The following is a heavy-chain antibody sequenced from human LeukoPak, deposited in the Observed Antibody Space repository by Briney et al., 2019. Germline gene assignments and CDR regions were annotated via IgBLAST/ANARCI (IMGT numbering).Heavy chain of an antibody. Sequence: SETLSLTCTVSGGSISSSSYYWGWIRQPPGKGLEWIGSIYYSGSTYYNPSLKSRVTISVDRSKNQFSLKLSSVTAADTAVYYCARAPSDIVVVPAAMNWFDPWGQGTLVTVSS. CDR1: GGSISSSSYY. V-gene: IGHV4-39*07. CDR2: IYYSGST. J-gene: IGHJ5*02. D-gene: IGHD2-2*01. CDR3: ARAPSDIVVVPAAMNWFDP.